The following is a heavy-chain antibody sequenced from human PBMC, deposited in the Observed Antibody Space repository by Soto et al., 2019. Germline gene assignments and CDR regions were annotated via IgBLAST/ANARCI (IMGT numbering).Heavy chain of an antibody. Sequence: QLQLQESGPGLVKPSETLSLTCTFSGGSISRSYYYWGWIRQPPGKGLEWIGSIYYRGSTHYSPSLKGRVTISVHTPMNQFALRVTAVNAADTAVYYCAGGLTGDINWFAPWGQGILVTVSS. CDR2: IYYRGST. J-gene: IGHJ5*02. CDR1: GGSISRSYYY. CDR3: AGGLTGDINWFAP. V-gene: IGHV4-39*01. D-gene: IGHD7-27*01.